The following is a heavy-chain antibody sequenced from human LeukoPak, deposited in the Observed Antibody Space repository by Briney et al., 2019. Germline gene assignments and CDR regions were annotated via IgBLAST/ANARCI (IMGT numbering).Heavy chain of an antibody. J-gene: IGHJ4*02. D-gene: IGHD1-1*01. CDR1: GFTFNSYW. CDR2: INQDGSHE. CDR3: ARDNSRHDLEY. Sequence: GGSLRLSCAASGFTFNSYWMNWVRQAPGKGLQLVANINQDGSHEYYVAYVKGRLTISRDNAKNSLYLQVNSLRAEDTAVYYCARDNSRHDLEYWGQGTLVTVSS. V-gene: IGHV3-7*04.